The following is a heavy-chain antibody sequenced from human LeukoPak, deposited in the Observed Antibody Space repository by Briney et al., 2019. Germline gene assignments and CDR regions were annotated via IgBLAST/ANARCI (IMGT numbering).Heavy chain of an antibody. D-gene: IGHD5-24*01. CDR2: IYNGGII. Sequence: PSETLSLICTVSGDSISRYYWSWIRQPAGKGLEWIGRIYNGGIITYNPSLKSRVTMSIDTSNNQFSLRLRFVTAADTAVYYCARGGRWLQLSAFDIWGQGTMVTVSS. CDR1: GDSISRYY. V-gene: IGHV4-4*07. J-gene: IGHJ3*02. CDR3: ARGGRWLQLSAFDI.